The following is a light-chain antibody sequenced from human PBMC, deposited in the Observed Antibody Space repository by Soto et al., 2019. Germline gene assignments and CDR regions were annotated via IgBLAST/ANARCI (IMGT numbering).Light chain of an antibody. V-gene: IGLV3-21*02. J-gene: IGLJ3*02. CDR3: QVSHGDSYHPV. CDR1: NIGSKS. CDR2: DDR. Sequence: SYELTQPPSMSVAPGQTARFTCGGNNIGSKSVHWYQQKPGQAPRLMVYDDRDRPSRIPERFSGSNSGNTATLTISRVEAGDEADYYCQVSHGDSYHPVFGGGTKLTVL.